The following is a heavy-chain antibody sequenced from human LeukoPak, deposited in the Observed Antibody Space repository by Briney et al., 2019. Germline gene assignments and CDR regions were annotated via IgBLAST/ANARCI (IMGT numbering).Heavy chain of an antibody. CDR2: ISAYNGNT. CDR1: GYTFTSYG. V-gene: IGHV1-18*01. J-gene: IGHJ4*02. CDR3: ARAPGDIVVVPAANLDY. Sequence: ASVKVSCKASGYTFTSYGISWVRQAPGQGLEWMGWISAYNGNTNYAQELQGGVTMTTDTSTSTAYMELRSLRSDDTAVYYCARAPGDIVVVPAANLDYWGQGTLVTVSS. D-gene: IGHD2-2*01.